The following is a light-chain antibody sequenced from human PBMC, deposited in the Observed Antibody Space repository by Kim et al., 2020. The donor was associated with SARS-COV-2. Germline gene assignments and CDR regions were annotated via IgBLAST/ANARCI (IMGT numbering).Light chain of an antibody. CDR2: QDS. CDR3: QAWDSSHVV. V-gene: IGLV3-1*01. J-gene: IGLJ2*01. Sequence: SYELTQPPSVSVSPGQTASFTCSGDKLGDKYACWYQQKPGQSPVLVIYQDSKRPSGIPERFSGSNSGNTATLTISGTQAMDEADYYCQAWDSSHVVFGGGTQLTVL. CDR1: KLGDKY.